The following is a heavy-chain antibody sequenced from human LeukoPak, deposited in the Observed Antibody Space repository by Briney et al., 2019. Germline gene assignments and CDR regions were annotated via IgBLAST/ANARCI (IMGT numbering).Heavy chain of an antibody. CDR1: GFTFSSYA. Sequence: GGSLRLSCADSGFTFSSYAMSWVRQAPGKGLEWVSGISGRGRSIDYADSVRGRFTISGDNSKNTLYLQMNSLSAEDTAVYYCAKAGATWYFHHWGQGTLVTVSS. D-gene: IGHD1-26*01. V-gene: IGHV3-23*01. CDR3: AKAGATWYFHH. J-gene: IGHJ1*01. CDR2: ISGRGRSI.